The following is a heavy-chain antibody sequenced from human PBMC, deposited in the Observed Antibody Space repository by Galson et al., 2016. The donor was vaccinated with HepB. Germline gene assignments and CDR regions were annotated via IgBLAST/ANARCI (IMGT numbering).Heavy chain of an antibody. CDR1: GLTFGRYW. D-gene: IGHD1-26*01. J-gene: IGHJ4*02. CDR2: IHQDGGQR. CDR3: ARRMLVGAGFDY. Sequence: SLRLSCAASGLTFGRYWMSWVRQAPGKGLEWVANIHQDGGQRYYGDSVKGRFTVSRDNAKNSLYLHMNSLRVDDTALYYCARRMLVGAGFDYWGQGALVTVSS. V-gene: IGHV3-7*04.